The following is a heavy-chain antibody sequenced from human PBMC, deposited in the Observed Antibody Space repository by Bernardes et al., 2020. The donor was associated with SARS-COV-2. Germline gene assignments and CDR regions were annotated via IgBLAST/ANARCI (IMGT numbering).Heavy chain of an antibody. D-gene: IGHD3-10*02. J-gene: IGHJ4*02. CDR2: LYAGGKT. V-gene: IGHV4-39*01. CDR1: GDSITSPTYY. Sequence: SETLSLTCTVSGDSITSPTYYWGWIRQPPGGGLEWIGSLYAGGKTYYNPSLKSRPTISGDRSKNQFSLKVASVTAADTAVYYCARLYVLGSFRYIDSWGQGRLVTVSS. CDR3: ARLYVLGSFRYIDS.